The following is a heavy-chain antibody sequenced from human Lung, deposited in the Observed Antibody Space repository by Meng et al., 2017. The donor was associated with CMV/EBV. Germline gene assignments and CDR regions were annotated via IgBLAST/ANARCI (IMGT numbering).Heavy chain of an antibody. CDR2: IRKNGYGGTT. CDR1: GFIFGDYL. CDR3: TRGGTSAMRDGMDV. V-gene: IGHV3-49*04. Sequence: GGSLRLXCTASGFIFGDYLMGWVRQAPGKGPEWAGVIRKNGYGGTTEYAASVKGRFTISRDDSKSIAYLQMNSLKIEDTAVYYCTRGGTSAMRDGMDVWGQGTXVTVSS. J-gene: IGHJ6*02. D-gene: IGHD2-2*01.